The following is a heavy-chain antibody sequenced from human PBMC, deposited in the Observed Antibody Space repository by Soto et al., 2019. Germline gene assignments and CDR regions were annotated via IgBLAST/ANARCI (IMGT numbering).Heavy chain of an antibody. V-gene: IGHV4-4*02. CDR2: IYHSGST. CDR1: SGSISSNNW. J-gene: IGHJ6*03. Sequence: QVQLQESGPGLVKPSGTLSLTCAVSSGSISSNNWWSWVRQPPGKGLEWIGEIYHSGSTNYSPSFKSRVAISLDKSKDQSSLKLSSVTAADTAVYYCASVLRDYYYYTMDVWGKGTTVTVSS. CDR3: ASVLRDYYYYTMDV.